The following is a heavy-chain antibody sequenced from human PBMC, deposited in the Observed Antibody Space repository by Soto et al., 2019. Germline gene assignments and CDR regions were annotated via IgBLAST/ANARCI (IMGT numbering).Heavy chain of an antibody. Sequence: GGSLRLSCAASGFTFSRYAMSWVRQAPGKGLEWVSAISGSGGSTYYPDSVKGRFTISRDNSKDTLYLQMNTLRAEATAAYYSAKPPTTRRANISNYYYYGMDVWGQGTTVTVSS. CDR1: GFTFSRYA. V-gene: IGHV3-23*01. CDR3: AKPPTTRRANISNYYYYGMDV. CDR2: ISGSGGST. J-gene: IGHJ6*02.